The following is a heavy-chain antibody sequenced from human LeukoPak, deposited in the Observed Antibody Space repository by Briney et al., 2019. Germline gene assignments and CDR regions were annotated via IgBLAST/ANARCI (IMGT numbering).Heavy chain of an antibody. Sequence: GGSLRLSCAASGFTFSDYYMSWIRQAPGKGLEWVSYISSSGSTIYYADSVKGRFTISRDNSKNTLYLQMNSLRAEDTAVYYCARGITMVRGVIPHWGQGTLVTVSS. CDR1: GFTFSDYY. CDR2: ISSSGSTI. J-gene: IGHJ4*02. CDR3: ARGITMVRGVIPH. V-gene: IGHV3-11*04. D-gene: IGHD3-10*01.